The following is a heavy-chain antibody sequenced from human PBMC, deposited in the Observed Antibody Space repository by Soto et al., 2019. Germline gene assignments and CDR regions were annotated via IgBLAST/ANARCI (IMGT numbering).Heavy chain of an antibody. Sequence: SVKVSCKASGGTFSSYAISWVRQAPGQGLEWLGWIIPIFGTASYAQKFQGRGTITADKSTSTAYLELSSLRYEDTAVYYCASYPAIAAAGRHYYYYYGMDVCGQGTTVTVSS. CDR2: IIPIFGTA. V-gene: IGHV1-69*06. CDR3: ASYPAIAAAGRHYYYYYGMDV. D-gene: IGHD6-13*01. J-gene: IGHJ6*02. CDR1: GGTFSSYA.